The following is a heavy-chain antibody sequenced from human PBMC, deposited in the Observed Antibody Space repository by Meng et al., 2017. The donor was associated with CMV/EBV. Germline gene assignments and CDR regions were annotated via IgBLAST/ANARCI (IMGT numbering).Heavy chain of an antibody. J-gene: IGHJ4*02. Sequence: GESLKISCAASGFTVSSNYMSWVRQAPGKGLEWVSVIYSGGSTYYADSVKGRFTISRDNSKNTLYLQMNSLRAEDTAVYYCARGRGGYYWGYWGQGTLVTVS. D-gene: IGHD3-16*01. CDR2: IYSGGST. V-gene: IGHV3-53*01. CDR1: GFTVSSNY. CDR3: ARGRGGYYWGY.